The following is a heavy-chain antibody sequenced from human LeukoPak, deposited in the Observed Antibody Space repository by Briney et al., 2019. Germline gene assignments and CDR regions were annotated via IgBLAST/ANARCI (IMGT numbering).Heavy chain of an antibody. J-gene: IGHJ4*02. D-gene: IGHD5-18*01. CDR2: MNPNSGNT. CDR3: ARGSSDTAMATH. CDR1: GYTFTSYD. V-gene: IGHV1-8*01. Sequence: ASVKVSCKASGYTFTSYDINWVRQATGQGLEWMGWMNPNSGNTGYAQKFQGRVTMTRNTSISTAYMGLSSLRSEDTAVYYCARGSSDTAMATHWGQGTLVTVSS.